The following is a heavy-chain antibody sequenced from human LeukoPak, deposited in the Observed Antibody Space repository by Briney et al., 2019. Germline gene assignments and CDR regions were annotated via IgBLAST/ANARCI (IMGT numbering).Heavy chain of an antibody. CDR2: IDQSGTT. V-gene: IGHV4-38-2*02. CDR1: SYSISSGYY. Sequence: SETLSLTCTVSSYSISSGYYWGWIRQSPGKGLEWIGSIDQSGTTYYHPSLKSRVTISVDTSRNQFSLRLSSVTAADTAVYYCARARRGDFWSSYYYYYMDVWGKGTTVTVSS. J-gene: IGHJ6*03. D-gene: IGHD3-3*01. CDR3: ARARRGDFWSSYYYYYMDV.